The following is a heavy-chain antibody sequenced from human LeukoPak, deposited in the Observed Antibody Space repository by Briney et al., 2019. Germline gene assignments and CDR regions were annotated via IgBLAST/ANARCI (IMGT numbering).Heavy chain of an antibody. CDR1: GFTFSNYA. CDR2: IGSSVNST. V-gene: IGHV3-23*01. J-gene: IGHJ6*02. D-gene: IGHD3-9*01. Sequence: QTGGSLRLACAASGFTFSNYALSWVRQAPGKGLEWVSSIGSSVNSTHYADSVKGRFTISRDNSKNTLYLQMNSLRAEDTAVYYCARDQAFDWFYYYGMDVWGLGTTVIVSS. CDR3: ARDQAFDWFYYYGMDV.